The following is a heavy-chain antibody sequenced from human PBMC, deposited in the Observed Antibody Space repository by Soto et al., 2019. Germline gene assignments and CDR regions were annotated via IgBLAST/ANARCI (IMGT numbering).Heavy chain of an antibody. V-gene: IGHV1-8*01. D-gene: IGHD6-19*01. CDR2: MNPNIGIT. Sequence: GASVKVSCKASGYTFTSYDINWVRQATGQGLEWMGRMNPNIGITNYAQKFQGRVTITTDKSTSTAYMELSSLRSEDTAVYYCARDSSLGFYFDYWGQGTLVTVSS. J-gene: IGHJ4*02. CDR3: ARDSSLGFYFDY. CDR1: GYTFTSYD.